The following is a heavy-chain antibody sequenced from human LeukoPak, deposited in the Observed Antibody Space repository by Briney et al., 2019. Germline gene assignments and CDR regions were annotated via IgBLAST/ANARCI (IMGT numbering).Heavy chain of an antibody. CDR3: ASGGYYDILTGYPGGYYFDY. J-gene: IGHJ4*02. CDR2: IYYSGST. CDR1: GGSISSSSYY. D-gene: IGHD3-9*01. Sequence: SETLSLTCTVSGGSISSSSYYWGWIRQPPGKGLEWIGSIYYSGSTYYNPSLKSRVTISVDTSKNQFSLKLSSVTAADTAVYYCASGGYYDILTGYPGGYYFDYWGQGTLVTVSS. V-gene: IGHV4-39*01.